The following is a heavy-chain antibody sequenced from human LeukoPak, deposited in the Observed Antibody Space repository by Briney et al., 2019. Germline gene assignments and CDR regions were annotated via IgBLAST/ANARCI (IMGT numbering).Heavy chain of an antibody. CDR1: GFDFGGACG. D-gene: IGHD6-19*01. V-gene: IGHV3-23*01. Sequence: GGSLRLSCATSGFDFGGACGMAWVRQAPEKGLEWVSTISGGGETTHYADSVKGRLTISRDNARNTLYLQIDRLRPEDTAIYYCVREAGCGWPLDYWGRGTLVTVSS. CDR2: ISGGGETT. CDR3: VREAGCGWPLDY. J-gene: IGHJ4*02.